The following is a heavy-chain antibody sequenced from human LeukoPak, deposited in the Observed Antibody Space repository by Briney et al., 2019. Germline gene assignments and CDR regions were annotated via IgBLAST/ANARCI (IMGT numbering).Heavy chain of an antibody. CDR3: ARGNTRWLHPYFDF. CDR2: IYYTGST. V-gene: IGHV4-59*01. CDR1: GGSISSYY. D-gene: IGHD5-24*01. Sequence: SETLSLTCTVSGGSISSYYWSWIRQPPGKRLEWIAYIYYTGSTNYNPSLKSRVTISMDRPKNQFSLNLISVTAADTAVYYCARGNTRWLHPYFDFWGQGTLVTVSS. J-gene: IGHJ4*02.